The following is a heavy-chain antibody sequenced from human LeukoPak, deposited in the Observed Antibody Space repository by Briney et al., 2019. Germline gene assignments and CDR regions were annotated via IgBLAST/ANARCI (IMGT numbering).Heavy chain of an antibody. V-gene: IGHV1-69*13. CDR3: ARGTNGVITDYYYYGMDV. Sequence: SVKVSCTASGYTFTSYYLHWVRQAPGQGLEWMGGIIPIFGTANYAQKFQGRVTITADESTSTAYMELSSLRSEDTAVYYCARGTNGVITDYYYYGMDVWGQGTTVTVSS. D-gene: IGHD3-22*01. CDR2: IIPIFGTA. CDR1: GYTFTSYY. J-gene: IGHJ6*02.